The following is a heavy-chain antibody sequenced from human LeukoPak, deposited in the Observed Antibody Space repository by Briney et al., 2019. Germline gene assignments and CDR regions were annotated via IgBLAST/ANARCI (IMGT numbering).Heavy chain of an antibody. D-gene: IGHD5-18*01. CDR2: INSDGSST. CDR1: GFTFSSYW. Sequence: GGSLRLSCAASGFTFSSYWMHWVRQAPGKGLVWVSRINSDGSSTSYADSVKGRFTISRDNAKNTLYLQMNSLRAEDTAVYYCARGRIQLWKFYYYYYGMDVWGQGTTVTVSS. V-gene: IGHV3-74*01. CDR3: ARGRIQLWKFYYYYYGMDV. J-gene: IGHJ6*02.